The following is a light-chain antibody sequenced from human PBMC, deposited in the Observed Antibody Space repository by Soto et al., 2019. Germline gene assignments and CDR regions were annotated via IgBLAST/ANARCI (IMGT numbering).Light chain of an antibody. CDR2: AAS. J-gene: IGKJ1*01. Sequence: EIVLTQSPGTLSLSPGERATLSCRASQSISSTYLAWCRQKPGQAPRLLIYAASSRATGIPDRFSGSGSGTDFTRTISRLEPEDFALCYCQQYYASSWTFGPGTRVEIK. CDR1: QSISSTY. CDR3: QQYYASSWT. V-gene: IGKV3-20*01.